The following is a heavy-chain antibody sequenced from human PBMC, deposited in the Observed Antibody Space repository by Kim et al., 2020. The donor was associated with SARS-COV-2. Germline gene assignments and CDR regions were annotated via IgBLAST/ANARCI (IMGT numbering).Heavy chain of an antibody. J-gene: IGHJ3*01. Sequence: SETLSLTCTVSGDSITSYYWSWVRQPPGKGLEWIGYVYYSGSPNYNPSHKSRVAISVDTSKNQFSLRLSSVTAADTAMYYCARANKYGTSLMYAFDFWGQGTMVTVSS. CDR2: VYYSGSP. D-gene: IGHD3-10*01. CDR3: ARANKYGTSLMYAFDF. CDR1: GDSITSYY. V-gene: IGHV4-59*13.